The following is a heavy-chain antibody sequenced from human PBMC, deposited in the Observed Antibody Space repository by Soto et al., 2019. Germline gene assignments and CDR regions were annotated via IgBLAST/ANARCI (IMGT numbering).Heavy chain of an antibody. CDR1: GFTFTSSA. V-gene: IGHV1-58*01. J-gene: IGHJ6*04. D-gene: IGHD6-6*01. Sequence: SVKVSCKASGFTFTSSAGQWVRQARGQRLEWIGWIVVGSGNTNYAQKFQERVTITRDMSTSTAYMELSSLRSEDTAVYYCEAPGILAARVQSQGYNNSGMDVWGKGKRVTFSS. CDR2: IVVGSGNT. CDR3: EAPGILAARVQSQGYNNSGMDV.